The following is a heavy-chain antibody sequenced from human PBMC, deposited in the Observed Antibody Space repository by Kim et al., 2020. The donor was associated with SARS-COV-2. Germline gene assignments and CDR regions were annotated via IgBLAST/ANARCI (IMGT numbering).Heavy chain of an antibody. CDR2: LYGGGGT. CDR3: AIMVNNAFGI. D-gene: IGHD2-21*01. Sequence: GGSLRLSCAASGFTVSSNSMSWVRQAPGKGLEWVSVLYGGGGTYYADSVKGRFTISRDNSKNTLYLQVKTLKAEDTAVYYCAIMVNNAFGIWRQGTMVTVSS. CDR1: GFTVSSNS. V-gene: IGHV3-53*01. J-gene: IGHJ3*02.